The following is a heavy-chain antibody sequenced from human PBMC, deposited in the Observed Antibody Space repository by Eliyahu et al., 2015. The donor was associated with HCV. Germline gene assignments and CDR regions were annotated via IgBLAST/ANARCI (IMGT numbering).Heavy chain of an antibody. D-gene: IGHD6-19*01. Sequence: QVQLQESGPGLXKPSETLSLXCTVSGGSISSYYWSWIRQPPGKGLEWIAYIXFSGSTNYNPPLKSRITISVDTSKNQFSLKLSSVTAADTAVYYCASGGGGIAVAGTGGWFDPWGQGTLVTVSS. CDR2: IXFSGST. V-gene: IGHV4-59*01. J-gene: IGHJ5*02. CDR3: ASGGGGIAVAGTGGWFDP. CDR1: GGSISSYY.